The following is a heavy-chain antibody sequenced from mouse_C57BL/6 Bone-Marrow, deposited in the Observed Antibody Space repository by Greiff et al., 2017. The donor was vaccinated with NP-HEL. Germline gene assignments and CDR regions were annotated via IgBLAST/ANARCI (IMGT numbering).Heavy chain of an antibody. J-gene: IGHJ3*01. CDR1: GFTFSSYA. CDR3: ARGNWDWFAY. Sequence: EVKVVESGGGLVKPGGSLKLSCAASGFTFSSYAMSWVRQTPEKRLEWVATISDGGSYTYYPDNVQGRFTISRDKAKNNLYLQRSHMKSEDTAMYYCARGNWDWFAYWGQGTLVTVSA. CDR2: ISDGGSYT. V-gene: IGHV5-4*03. D-gene: IGHD4-1*02.